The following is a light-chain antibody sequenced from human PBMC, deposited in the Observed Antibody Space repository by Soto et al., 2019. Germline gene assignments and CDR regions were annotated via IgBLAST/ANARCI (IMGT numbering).Light chain of an antibody. CDR2: GAS. CDR1: QSVSSSY. V-gene: IGKV3-20*01. Sequence: EIVLTQSPGTLSLSPGERATLSCRASQSVSSSYLAWYQQKPGQAPRLLIYGASSRATGIPDRFSGSGSGTELTLTISRLEPEDFAVYYCQQYGSSPYTFGQGTKVDIK. CDR3: QQYGSSPYT. J-gene: IGKJ2*01.